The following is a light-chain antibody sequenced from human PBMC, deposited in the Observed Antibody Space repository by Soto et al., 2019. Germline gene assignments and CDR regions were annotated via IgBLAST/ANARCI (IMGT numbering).Light chain of an antibody. CDR3: QLYNNWPRT. J-gene: IGKJ1*01. CDR2: GAS. CDR1: QSVSSN. V-gene: IGKV3-15*01. Sequence: EIVMTQSPATLSVSPGERATLSCRASQSVSSNLAWYQQKPGQAPRLLIYGASTRATGIPATFSGSGSGTEFTLTISTLQSEDFAVYYCQLYNNWPRTFGQGTKVEIK.